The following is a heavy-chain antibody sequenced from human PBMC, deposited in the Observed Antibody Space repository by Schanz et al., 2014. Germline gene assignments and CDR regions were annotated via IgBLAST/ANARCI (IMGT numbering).Heavy chain of an antibody. V-gene: IGHV3-11*05. CDR1: GFVFGDYY. D-gene: IGHD3-10*01. CDR2: ISDSGTYT. Sequence: QVQVVQSGGGLVKPGGSLRLSCAASGFVFGDYYMTWIRQAPGKGLEWLSYISDSGTYTNYADSVKGRFTISRDNTKNTLYLQMNSLRAEDTAVYYCAKDGPGGSGSYSADGGMDVWGQGTTVTVSS. J-gene: IGHJ6*02. CDR3: AKDGPGGSGSYSADGGMDV.